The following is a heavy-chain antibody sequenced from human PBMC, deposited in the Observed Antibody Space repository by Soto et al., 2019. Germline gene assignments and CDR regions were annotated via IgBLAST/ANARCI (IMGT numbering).Heavy chain of an antibody. J-gene: IGHJ4*02. CDR3: ARDIPEDYYDSSGYSPACFDY. V-gene: IGHV3-11*01. CDR2: ISSSGSTI. Sequence: GSLRLSCAASGFTFSDYYMSWIRQAPGKGLEWVSYISSSGSTIYYADSVKGRFTISRDNAKNSLYLQMNSLRAEDTAVYYCARDIPEDYYDSSGYSPACFDYWGQGTLVTVSS. CDR1: GFTFSDYY. D-gene: IGHD3-22*01.